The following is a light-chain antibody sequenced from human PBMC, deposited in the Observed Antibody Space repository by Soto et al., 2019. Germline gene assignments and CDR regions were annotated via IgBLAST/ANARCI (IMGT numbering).Light chain of an antibody. V-gene: IGLV2-14*01. Sequence: QSALTQPASVSGSPGQSITISFVGTSGDIGDYNYVSWYQQHPGKVPKVIMYDVSNRPSGVSYRFSGTKSGNTASLTVSGLQAEDEADYYCCSYTRSGTLIFGTGTQLTVL. CDR3: CSYTRSGTLI. CDR1: SGDIGDYNY. CDR2: DVS. J-gene: IGLJ1*01.